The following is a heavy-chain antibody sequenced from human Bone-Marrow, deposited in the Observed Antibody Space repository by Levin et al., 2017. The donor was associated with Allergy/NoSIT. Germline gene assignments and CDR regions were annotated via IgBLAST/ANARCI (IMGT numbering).Heavy chain of an antibody. D-gene: IGHD6-13*01. Sequence: GESLKISCTASGFSFSSYAMTWVRQAPGEGLEWVALISFDEDNKYSADSLKGRFSVSRDNSRAAVYLQMNSLRPDDTAVYYCARISAVEMAGRYYALDVWGQGTTVTVSS. CDR2: ISFDEDNK. J-gene: IGHJ6*02. CDR1: GFSFSSYA. V-gene: IGHV3-30-3*01. CDR3: ARISAVEMAGRYYALDV.